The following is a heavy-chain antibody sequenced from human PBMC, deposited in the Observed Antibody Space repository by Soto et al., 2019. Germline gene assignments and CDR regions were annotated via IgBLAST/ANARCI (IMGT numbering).Heavy chain of an antibody. CDR1: GFTFSDYY. J-gene: IGHJ5*02. V-gene: IGHV3-11*01. CDR2: ISSSGSTI. CDR3: ARDKRDRLDYDFWSGYIFDP. D-gene: IGHD3-3*01. Sequence: PGGSLRLSCAASGFTFSDYYMSWIRQAPGKGLEWVSYISSSGSTIYYADSVKGRFTISRDNAKNSLYLQMNSLRAEDTAVYYCARDKRDRLDYDFWSGYIFDPWGQGTLVTVSS.